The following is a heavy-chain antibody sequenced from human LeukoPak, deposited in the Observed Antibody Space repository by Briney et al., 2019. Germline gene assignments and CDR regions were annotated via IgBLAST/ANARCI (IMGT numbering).Heavy chain of an antibody. D-gene: IGHD6-19*01. J-gene: IGHJ4*02. CDR3: VRRDNTGWNYFDC. V-gene: IGHV4-59*08. Sequence: SETLSLTCTVSGGSINSHYWSWIRQSPGKGLEWIGDIYYSGSTKCNPSLKSRVTISVDTPKNDLSLRLTSVLDADTAIYYCVRRDNTGWNYFDCWGQGILVTVSS. CDR1: GGSINSHY. CDR2: IYYSGST.